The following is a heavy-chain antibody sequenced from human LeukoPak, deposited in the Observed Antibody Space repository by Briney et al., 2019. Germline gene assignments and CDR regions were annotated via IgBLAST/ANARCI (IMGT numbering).Heavy chain of an antibody. V-gene: IGHV4-34*01. CDR3: ARGGYGYGLYFDY. Sequence: PSETLSLTCAVYGGSFSGYYWSWIRQPPGKGLEWIGEINHSGSTNYNPSLKSRVTISVDTSKNQFSLKLSSVTAADTAVYYCARGGYGYGLYFDYWGQGTLVTVSS. D-gene: IGHD5-18*01. CDR1: GGSFSGYY. CDR2: INHSGST. J-gene: IGHJ4*02.